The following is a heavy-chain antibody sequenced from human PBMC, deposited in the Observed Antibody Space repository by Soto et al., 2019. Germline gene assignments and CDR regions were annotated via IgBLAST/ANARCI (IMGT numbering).Heavy chain of an antibody. V-gene: IGHV1-18*01. Sequence: ASVKVSCKASGYTFTSYGISWVRQAPGQGLEWKGWISAYNGNTNYAQKLQGRVTMTTDTSTSTAYMELRSLRSDDTAVYYCAREHEYYDSSGYHDYWGQGTLVTVSS. CDR1: GYTFTSYG. J-gene: IGHJ4*02. D-gene: IGHD3-22*01. CDR3: AREHEYYDSSGYHDY. CDR2: ISAYNGNT.